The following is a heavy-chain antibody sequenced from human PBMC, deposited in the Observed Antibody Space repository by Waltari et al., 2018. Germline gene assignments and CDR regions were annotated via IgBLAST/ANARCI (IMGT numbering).Heavy chain of an antibody. CDR2: GNPNDGTI. D-gene: IGHD2-8*01. CDR3: ARVGLMLSNSRGGWFDP. CDR1: GYNFTSHY. J-gene: IGHJ5*02. V-gene: IGHV1-46*01. Sequence: QVQLVQSGAEVKKPGASVKVSCKASGYNFTSHYIHWVRQAPGQGLEWMGKGNPNDGTIKYAQKFQDRVTMTRDTSTSTVYVELRNLRSEDTAVYYCARVGLMLSNSRGGWFDPWGQGTLVTVFS.